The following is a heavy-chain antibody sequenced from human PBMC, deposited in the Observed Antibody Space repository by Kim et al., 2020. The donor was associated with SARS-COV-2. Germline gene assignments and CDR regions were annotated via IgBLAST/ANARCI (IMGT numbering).Heavy chain of an antibody. CDR2: ISSSSSYT. CDR3: ARAVLLWFGELSPRYYFDY. J-gene: IGHJ4*02. V-gene: IGHV3-11*06. Sequence: GGSLRLSCAASGFTFSDYYMSWIRQAPGKGLEWVSYISSSSSYTNYADSVKGRFTISRDNAKNSLYLQMNSLRAEDTAVYYCARAVLLWFGELSPRYYFDYWGQGTLVTVSS. CDR1: GFTFSDYY. D-gene: IGHD3-10*01.